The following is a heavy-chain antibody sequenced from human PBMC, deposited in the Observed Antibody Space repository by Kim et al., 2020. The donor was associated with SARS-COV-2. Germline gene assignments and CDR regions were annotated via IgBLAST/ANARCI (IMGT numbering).Heavy chain of an antibody. D-gene: IGHD3-22*01. J-gene: IGHJ4*01. CDR2: INHSGST. CDR3: ASKSYYYDSSGYYKRGDY. V-gene: IGHV4-34*01. CDR1: GGSFSGYY. Sequence: SEILSLTCAVYGGSFSGYYWSWIRQPPGKGLEWIGEINHSGSTNYNPSLESRVTISVDTSKNQFSLKLSSVTAADTAVYYCASKSYYYDSSGYYKRGDY.